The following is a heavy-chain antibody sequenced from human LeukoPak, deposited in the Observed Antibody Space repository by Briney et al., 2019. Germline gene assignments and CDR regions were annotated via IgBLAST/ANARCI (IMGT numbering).Heavy chain of an antibody. V-gene: IGHV3-30*18. Sequence: GGSLRLSCAASGFTFSSYGMHWVRQAPGKGLEWVAVISYDGSNKYYADSVKGRFTISRDNSKNTLYLQMNSLRAEDTAVYYCAKDGCGGDCYRFDYWGQGTLVTVSS. CDR3: AKDGCGGDCYRFDY. D-gene: IGHD2-21*02. CDR1: GFTFSSYG. J-gene: IGHJ4*02. CDR2: ISYDGSNK.